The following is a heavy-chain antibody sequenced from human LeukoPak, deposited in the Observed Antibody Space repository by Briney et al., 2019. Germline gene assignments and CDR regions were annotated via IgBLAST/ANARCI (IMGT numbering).Heavy chain of an antibody. Sequence: GGSLRLSCAASGFTFSSYAMSWVRQAPGKGLEWVSAISGSGGTTYYADSVKGRFTISRDNSKNTLYLQMNSLRAEDTAVYYCANDAGIAVAGINDYWGQGTLVTVSS. D-gene: IGHD6-19*01. CDR2: ISGSGGTT. V-gene: IGHV3-23*01. CDR1: GFTFSSYA. CDR3: ANDAGIAVAGINDY. J-gene: IGHJ4*02.